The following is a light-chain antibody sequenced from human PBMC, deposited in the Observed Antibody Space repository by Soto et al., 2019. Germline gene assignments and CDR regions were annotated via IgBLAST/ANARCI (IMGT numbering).Light chain of an antibody. CDR3: LQSYIYTLS. J-gene: IGKJ4*01. CDR1: QGIRHD. V-gene: IGKV1-6*01. CDR2: TTS. Sequence: AIRLTQSPSSLSVSVGDRVNITCRASQGIRHDLGWYQQKPGQAPKLLIYTTSTLQCGVPSRFSGSGSGTDFTLAINGLQPEDFATFYCLQSYIYTLSVGGGTKVEI.